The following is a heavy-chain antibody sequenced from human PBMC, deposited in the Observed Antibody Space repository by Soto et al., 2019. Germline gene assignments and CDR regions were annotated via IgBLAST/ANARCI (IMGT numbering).Heavy chain of an antibody. V-gene: IGHV3-30*18. J-gene: IGHJ4*02. Sequence: PGGSLRLSCAASGFTFSSYGMDWVRQAPGKGLEWVAAISNDGKYKNYADAVKGRFTISRDNSKKTLYLQMNSLRAEDTAVYYCAKDRPSPLRWSNLDYWGQGTLVTVSS. D-gene: IGHD4-17*01. CDR3: AKDRPSPLRWSNLDY. CDR2: ISNDGKYK. CDR1: GFTFSSYG.